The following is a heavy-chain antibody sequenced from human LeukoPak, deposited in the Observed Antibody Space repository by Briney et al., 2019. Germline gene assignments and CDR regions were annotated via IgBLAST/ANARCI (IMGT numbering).Heavy chain of an antibody. CDR3: ARVPYDILTGYQDY. D-gene: IGHD3-9*01. J-gene: IGHJ4*02. CDR1: GFTFSSYS. V-gene: IGHV3-21*01. Sequence: GGSLRLSCAASGFTFSSYSMNWVRQAPGKGLEWVSSISSSSSYIYYADSVKGRFTISRDNAKNSLYLQMNSLRAEDTAVYYCARVPYDILTGYQDYWGQGTLVTVSS. CDR2: ISSSSSYI.